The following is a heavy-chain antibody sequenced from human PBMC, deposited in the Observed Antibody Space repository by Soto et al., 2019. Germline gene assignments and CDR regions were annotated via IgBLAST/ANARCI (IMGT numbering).Heavy chain of an antibody. V-gene: IGHV3-23*01. D-gene: IGHD2-15*01. CDR3: ARKVSWSTGRPDLWYFDL. CDR2: ISGGGDAT. Sequence: EVQLLDSGGGLVQPGGSLRLSCAAFGFTFSGYALTWVRQAPGKGLEWVSAISGGGDATFYADSVKGRFTISRDNSKNTLYLQMNTLRAEDTAVYYCARKVSWSTGRPDLWYFDLWGRGTLVTVSS. J-gene: IGHJ2*01. CDR1: GFTFSGYA.